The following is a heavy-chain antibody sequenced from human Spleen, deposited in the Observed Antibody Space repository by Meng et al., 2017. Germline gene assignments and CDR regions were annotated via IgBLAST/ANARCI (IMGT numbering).Heavy chain of an antibody. CDR1: GYIFTKYY. D-gene: IGHD5-12*01. V-gene: IGHV1-46*01. J-gene: IGHJ4*02. CDR3: ARDGVEGDSGYDFDY. CDR2: INPSGGDP. Sequence: ASVKVSCKASGYIFTKYYMNWVRQAPGQGLEWMGIINPSGGDPGYAQKFQGRVSMTRDTSTNTVYMELSGLRSEDTAVYYCARDGVEGDSGYDFDYWGQGTLVIVSS.